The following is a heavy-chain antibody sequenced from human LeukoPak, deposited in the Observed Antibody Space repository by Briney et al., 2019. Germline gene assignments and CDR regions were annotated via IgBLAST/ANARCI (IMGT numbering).Heavy chain of an antibody. CDR1: GFTFGTYW. CDR2: INQDASEK. D-gene: IGHD1-26*01. Sequence: GGSLRLSCAASGFTFGTYWMSWVRQAPGEGLEWVANINQDASEKYYVDSVGGRFTISRDNAKNSLYLQMNSLRADDAAIYYCARDHVVGATNFDYWGQGTLVTVSS. J-gene: IGHJ4*02. CDR3: ARDHVVGATNFDY. V-gene: IGHV3-7*01.